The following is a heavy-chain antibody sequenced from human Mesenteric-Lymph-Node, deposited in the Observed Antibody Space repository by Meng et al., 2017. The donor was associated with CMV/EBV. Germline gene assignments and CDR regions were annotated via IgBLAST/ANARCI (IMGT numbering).Heavy chain of an antibody. CDR3: ATSDNPLGYCSSTSCYTHFQH. J-gene: IGHJ1*01. Sequence: GESLKISCAASGFTFSSYAMNWVRQAPGKGLECVAVISYDGSNEYYADSVKGRFATSRDNSNNTVYLQMDTLRPEDTAVYYCATSDNPLGYCSSTSCYTHFQHWGQGTLVTVSS. CDR2: ISYDGSNE. V-gene: IGHV3-30*09. CDR1: GFTFSSYA. D-gene: IGHD2-2*02.